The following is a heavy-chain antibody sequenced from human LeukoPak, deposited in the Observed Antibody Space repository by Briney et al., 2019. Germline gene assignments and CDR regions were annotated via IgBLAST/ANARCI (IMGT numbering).Heavy chain of an antibody. CDR1: GFTFSSYS. D-gene: IGHD2-15*01. CDR2: ISSNGASI. CDR3: AKESGSPMAFDI. Sequence: GGSLRLSCAASGFTFSSYSMSWVRQAPGMGLEWVSSISSNGASIYYADSVKGRFTISRDNAKNSLYLQMNSLRAEDTALDYCAKESGSPMAFDIWGQGTMVTVSS. V-gene: IGHV3-21*04. J-gene: IGHJ3*02.